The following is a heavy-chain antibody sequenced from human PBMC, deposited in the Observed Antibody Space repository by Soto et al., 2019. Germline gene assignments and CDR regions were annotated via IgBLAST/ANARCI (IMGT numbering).Heavy chain of an antibody. J-gene: IGHJ4*02. Sequence: GGSLRLSCAASEFTFSNYDMSWVRQAPGKGLEWVSSISDNGGTTYYADSVKGRFTISRDNSKNTLYLQMNSLRAEDTAVYYCAKDPQQLIDYFDYWGQGTQVTVSS. CDR3: AKDPQQLIDYFDY. V-gene: IGHV3-23*01. CDR1: EFTFSNYD. CDR2: ISDNGGTT. D-gene: IGHD6-13*01.